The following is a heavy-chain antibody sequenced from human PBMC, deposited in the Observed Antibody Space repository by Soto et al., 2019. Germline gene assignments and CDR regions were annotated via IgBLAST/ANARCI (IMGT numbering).Heavy chain of an antibody. V-gene: IGHV1-18*01. CDR2: ISAYNGNT. J-gene: IGHJ3*02. CDR3: ARDNVVVPAAPDAFDI. Sequence: ASVKVSCKASGYTFTSYGISWVRQAPGQGLEWMGWISAYNGNTNYAQKLQGRVTMTTDTSTSTAYMELRSLRSDDTAVYYCARDNVVVPAAPDAFDIWGQGTRVTVSS. D-gene: IGHD2-2*01. CDR1: GYTFTSYG.